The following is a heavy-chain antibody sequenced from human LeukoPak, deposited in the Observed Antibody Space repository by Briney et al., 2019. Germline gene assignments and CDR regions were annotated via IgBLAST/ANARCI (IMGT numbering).Heavy chain of an antibody. CDR2: ISGSGGST. Sequence: GGSLRLSCAASGFTFSSYAMSWVRQAPGKGLEWVSTISGSGGSTYYADSVKGRFTISRDNSKNTLYLQMNSLRAEDTAVYYCAKGARGYSDGFYFDYWGQGTLVTVSS. CDR3: AKGARGYSDGFYFDY. J-gene: IGHJ4*02. D-gene: IGHD2-15*01. V-gene: IGHV3-23*01. CDR1: GFTFSSYA.